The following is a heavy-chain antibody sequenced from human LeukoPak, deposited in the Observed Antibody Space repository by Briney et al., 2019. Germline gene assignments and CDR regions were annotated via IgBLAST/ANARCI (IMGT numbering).Heavy chain of an antibody. CDR2: ISAYNGNN. CDR1: GYTFTSYG. CDR3: ARGSPLGPFDI. Sequence: ASVTVSCKASGYTFTSYGISWVRQAPGQGLEWMGLISAYNGNNNYAQKLQGRVTMTNDTSTSTAYMELRSLRSDDTAVYYCARGSPLGPFDIWGQGTMVTVSS. J-gene: IGHJ3*02. V-gene: IGHV1-18*01. D-gene: IGHD1-26*01.